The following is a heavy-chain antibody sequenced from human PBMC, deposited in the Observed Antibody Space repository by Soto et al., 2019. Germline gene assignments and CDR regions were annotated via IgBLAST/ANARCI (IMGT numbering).Heavy chain of an antibody. D-gene: IGHD3-16*01. J-gene: IGHJ4*02. Sequence: EVQLVESGGGLIQPGGSLRLSCAVSGFTVSNNYMSWVRQAPGKGLEGVSVIYSGGYTAYGDSVKGRFTISRDNSKNTRARQFNTLRANNPAGYSGATRGGGGGYWGQGTLVTVSS. CDR3: ATRGGGGGY. CDR1: GFTVSNNY. CDR2: IYSGGYT. V-gene: IGHV3-53*01.